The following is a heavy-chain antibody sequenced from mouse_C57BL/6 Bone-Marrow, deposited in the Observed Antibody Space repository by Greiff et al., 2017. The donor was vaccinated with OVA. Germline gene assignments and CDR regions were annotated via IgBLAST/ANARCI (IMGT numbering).Heavy chain of an antibody. J-gene: IGHJ4*01. CDR1: GYTFTNYW. D-gene: IGHD2-1*01. CDR2: IYPGGGYT. CDR3: ARRGGNYDFFYAMDY. Sequence: FQLQHSGADLVRPVTSVKMSCNSSGYTFTNYWIGWAKQRPGHGLEWIGDIYPGGGYTNYNEKFKGKATLTADKSSSTAYMQFSSLTSEDSAIYYCARRGGNYDFFYAMDYWGQGTSVTVSS. V-gene: IGHV1-63*01.